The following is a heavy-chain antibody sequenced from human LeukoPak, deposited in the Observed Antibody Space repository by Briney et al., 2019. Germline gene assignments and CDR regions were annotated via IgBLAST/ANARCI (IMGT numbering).Heavy chain of an antibody. CDR3: AREREYFDY. V-gene: IGHV3-48*03. J-gene: IGHJ4*02. D-gene: IGHD1-26*01. CDR1: GFPFSSYE. Sequence: TGGPLRLSCAPSGFPFSSYEMNWVRQAPGRGLGGVAYISSSGSPIYSPDSVKGRLTISRDNAKNSLYLQMNSLRAEDTAVYYCAREREYFDYWGQGTLVTVSS. CDR2: ISSSGSPI.